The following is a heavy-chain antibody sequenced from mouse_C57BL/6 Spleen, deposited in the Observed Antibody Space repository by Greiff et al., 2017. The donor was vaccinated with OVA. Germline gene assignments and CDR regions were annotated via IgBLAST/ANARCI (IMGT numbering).Heavy chain of an antibody. CDR1: GYTFTDYE. Sequence: VQLQQSGAELVRPGASVTLSCKASGYTFTDYEMHWVKQTPVHGLEWIGAIDPETGGTAYNQKFKGKAILTADKSSSTAYMELRRLASEDSAVYYCTRSVLPSAWFAYWGQGTLVTVSA. CDR2: IDPETGGT. J-gene: IGHJ3*01. CDR3: TRSVLPSAWFAY. V-gene: IGHV1-15*01. D-gene: IGHD1-2*01.